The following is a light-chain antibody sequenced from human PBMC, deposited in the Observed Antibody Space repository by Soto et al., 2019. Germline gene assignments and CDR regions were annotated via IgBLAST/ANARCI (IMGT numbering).Light chain of an antibody. V-gene: IGKV3-11*01. Sequence: EIVLTQSPATLSLSPGETATLSCRASQSVSSYLAWYQQKPGQAPKLLIYDASNWATGIPARFSGSGSGTDFTLTISSLEPEDFAVNSCQLRSNWPPITFGQGTRLEIK. CDR2: DAS. J-gene: IGKJ5*01. CDR3: QLRSNWPPIT. CDR1: QSVSSY.